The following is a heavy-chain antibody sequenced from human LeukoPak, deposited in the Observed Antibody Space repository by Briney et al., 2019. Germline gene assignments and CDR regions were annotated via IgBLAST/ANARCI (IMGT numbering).Heavy chain of an antibody. CDR1: GYTFTSYY. J-gene: IGHJ4*02. V-gene: IGHV1-46*01. D-gene: IGHD3-22*01. CDR2: INPSGGST. Sequence: ASVKVSCKASGYTFTSYYMHCVRQAPGQGLEWMGIINPSGGSTSYAQKFQGRVTMTRDTSTSTVYMELSSLRSEDTAVYYCARADYYDSSGYASRDYWGQGTLVTVSS. CDR3: ARADYYDSSGYASRDY.